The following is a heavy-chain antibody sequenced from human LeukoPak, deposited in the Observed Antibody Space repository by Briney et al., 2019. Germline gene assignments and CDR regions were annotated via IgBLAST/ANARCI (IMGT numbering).Heavy chain of an antibody. V-gene: IGHV3-15*01. Sequence: PGGSLRLSCAASGFTFSNAWMSWVRQAPGKGLEWVGRIKSKTDGGTTDYAAPVKGRFTISRDDSKNTLYLQMNSLKTEDTAVYYCTTDVYYGSGSSQYYYYGMDVWGQGTTVTVSS. J-gene: IGHJ6*02. CDR2: IKSKTDGGTT. CDR3: TTDVYYGSGSSQYYYYGMDV. D-gene: IGHD3-10*01. CDR1: GFTFSNAW.